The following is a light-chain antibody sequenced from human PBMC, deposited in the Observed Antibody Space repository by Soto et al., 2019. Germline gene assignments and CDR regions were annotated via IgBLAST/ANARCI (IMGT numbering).Light chain of an antibody. CDR3: QQYSTSLT. CDR1: ESGGST. Sequence: EIFMTQSPATLSVSPGEKVILSCRASESGGSTLAWYQQKPGQAPRLLIRGASTRATGVPARFSGSGSGTEFTLTISSLQSEDFAVYYCQQYSTSLTFGGGTTLEIK. CDR2: GAS. V-gene: IGKV3-15*01. J-gene: IGKJ4*02.